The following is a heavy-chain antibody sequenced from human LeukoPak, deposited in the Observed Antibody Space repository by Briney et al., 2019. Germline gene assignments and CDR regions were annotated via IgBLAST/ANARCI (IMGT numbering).Heavy chain of an antibody. CDR2: IWYDGSNK. D-gene: IGHD3-22*01. V-gene: IGHV3-33*06. J-gene: IGHJ3*02. Sequence: GGSLRLSCAASGFTFSSYGMHRVRQAPGKGLEWVAVIWYDGSNKYYADSVKGRFTISRDNSKNTLYLQMNSLRAEDTAVYYCAKSGSSGDAFDIWGQGTMVTVSS. CDR3: AKSGSSGDAFDI. CDR1: GFTFSSYG.